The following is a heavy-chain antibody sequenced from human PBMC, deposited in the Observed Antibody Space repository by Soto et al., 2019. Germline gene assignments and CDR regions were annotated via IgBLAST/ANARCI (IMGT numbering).Heavy chain of an antibody. Sequence: SLRLSCAASGFTFSDYYMSWIRQAPGKGLEWVSYISSSSYTNYADSVKGRFTISRDNAKNSLYLQMNSLRAEDTAVYYCASSDSSSRFFDYWGQGTLVTVSS. CDR1: GFTFSDYY. D-gene: IGHD6-6*01. CDR2: ISSSSYT. J-gene: IGHJ4*02. CDR3: ASSDSSSRFFDY. V-gene: IGHV3-11*06.